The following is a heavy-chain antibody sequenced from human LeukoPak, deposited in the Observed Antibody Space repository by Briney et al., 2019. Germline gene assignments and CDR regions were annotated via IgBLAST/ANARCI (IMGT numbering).Heavy chain of an antibody. J-gene: IGHJ4*02. CDR3: AKDIPTRGSY. D-gene: IGHD5-12*01. V-gene: IGHV3-23*01. CDR1: GFTFSSYA. CDR2: ISGSGGST. Sequence: GGSLRLSCAASGFTFSSYAMSWVRQAPGKGLEWVSGISGSGGSTYYADSVKGRFTISRDNAKNSLYLQMNSLRAEDTALYYCAKDIPTRGSYWGQGTLVTVSS.